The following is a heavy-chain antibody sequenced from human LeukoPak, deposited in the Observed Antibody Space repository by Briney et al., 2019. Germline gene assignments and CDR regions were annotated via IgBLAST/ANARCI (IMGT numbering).Heavy chain of an antibody. V-gene: IGHV1-69*06. J-gene: IGHJ4*02. CDR1: GGTFSDYA. D-gene: IGHD4-17*01. Sequence: SVKVSCKASGGTFSDYAISWVRQAPGQGLEWMGVIVPMFGTPNYAQKFQGRVMISADKSTNTAYMELSSLKSEDTAVYFCVRGGDFGDYVFDYWGQGTLVTVSS. CDR3: VRGGDFGDYVFDY. CDR2: IVPMFGTP.